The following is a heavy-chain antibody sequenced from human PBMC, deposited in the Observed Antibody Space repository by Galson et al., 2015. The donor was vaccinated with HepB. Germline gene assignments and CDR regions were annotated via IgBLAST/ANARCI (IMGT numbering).Heavy chain of an antibody. CDR2: TRSKPYSYAT. V-gene: IGHV3-73*01. CDR3: TRRGDYGDYIDY. Sequence: SPRLSCAASGFTFSGSALHWVRQASGKGLEWVGRTRSKPYSYATEYSASVKGRFTISRDDSKSTAYLQMNTLKTEDTAVYYCTRRGDYGDYIDYWGQGTLVTVSS. D-gene: IGHD4-17*01. CDR1: GFTFSGSA. J-gene: IGHJ4*02.